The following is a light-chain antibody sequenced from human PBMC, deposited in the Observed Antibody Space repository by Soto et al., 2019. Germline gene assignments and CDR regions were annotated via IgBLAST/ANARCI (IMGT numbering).Light chain of an antibody. J-gene: IGKJ1*01. CDR3: QQYNTYSRT. CDR2: EAS. Sequence: DIQMTQSPSTLSASVGDRVTITCRASQSISHWLAWYQQKPGKAPQVLISEASSLASGVPSRFSGSGSGTEFTLTISSLQPDDFATYYCQQYNTYSRTFGQGTKV. V-gene: IGKV1-5*01. CDR1: QSISHW.